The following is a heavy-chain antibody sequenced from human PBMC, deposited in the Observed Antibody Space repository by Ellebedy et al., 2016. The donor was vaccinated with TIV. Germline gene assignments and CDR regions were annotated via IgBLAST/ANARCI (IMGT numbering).Heavy chain of an antibody. Sequence: GGSLRLSCAASGFTFRSYGMPWVRQAPGKGLEWVSLIRDDSSNTYYADSVMGRFTISRDNSKNTLYLQMNSLRAEDTAVYYCATGRGEGGHPSFFDFWGQGTLVSVST. CDR1: GFTFRSYG. CDR2: IRDDSSNT. D-gene: IGHD3-10*01. J-gene: IGHJ4*02. CDR3: ATGRGEGGHPSFFDF. V-gene: IGHV3-30*02.